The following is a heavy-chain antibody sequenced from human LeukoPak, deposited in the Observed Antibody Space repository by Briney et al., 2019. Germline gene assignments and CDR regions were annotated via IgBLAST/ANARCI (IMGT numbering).Heavy chain of an antibody. V-gene: IGHV3-21*01. Sequence: PGGSLRLSCAASGFTFSSYSMNWVRQAPGKGLEWVSSISSSSSYIYYADSVKGRFTISRDNAKNSPYLQMNSLRAEDTAVYYCARERLRFNWFDPWGQGTLVTVSS. CDR1: GFTFSSYS. D-gene: IGHD4-17*01. CDR2: ISSSSSYI. J-gene: IGHJ5*02. CDR3: ARERLRFNWFDP.